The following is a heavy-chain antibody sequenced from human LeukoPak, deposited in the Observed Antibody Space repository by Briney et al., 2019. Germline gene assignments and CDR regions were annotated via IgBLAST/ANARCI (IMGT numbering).Heavy chain of an antibody. V-gene: IGHV3-15*01. CDR2: IRSKTDGEKT. CDR3: TIPASGYSYGVLDS. J-gene: IGHJ4*02. Sequence: GGSLRLSCAASAFTFSNVWMSWVRQAPGKGLEWVGRIRSKTDGEKTDYAAPVKGRFTISRDDSKNTLYLQMDSLKTEDTAVYYCTIPASGYSYGVLDSWGQGALVTVSS. CDR1: AFTFSNVW. D-gene: IGHD5-18*01.